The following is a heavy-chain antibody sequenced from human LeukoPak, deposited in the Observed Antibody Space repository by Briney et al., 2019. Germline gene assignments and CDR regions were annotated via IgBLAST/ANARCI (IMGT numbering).Heavy chain of an antibody. D-gene: IGHD4-17*01. J-gene: IGHJ4*02. Sequence: SVKVSCKASGGTFSSYAISWERQAPGQGLEWMGRIIPILGIANYAQKFQGRVTITADKSTSTAYMELSSLRSEDTAVYYCAGGDSDDYGDSFDYWGQGTLVTVSS. V-gene: IGHV1-69*04. CDR1: GGTFSSYA. CDR2: IIPILGIA. CDR3: AGGDSDDYGDSFDY.